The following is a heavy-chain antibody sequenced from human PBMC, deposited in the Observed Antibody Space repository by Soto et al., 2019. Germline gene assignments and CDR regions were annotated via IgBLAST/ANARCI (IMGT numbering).Heavy chain of an antibody. V-gene: IGHV3-30*03. D-gene: IGHD1-26*01. CDR3: VQGASTAHQPLDS. Sequence: GGSLRLSCAASGFIFRNFGMHWVRRAPGKGLEWVAAISGDGNDKYYADSMKGRLTISRDNFNNTLYLQLNSLRPEDTAVYHCVQGASTAHQPLDSWGQGVLVTVSS. CDR1: GFIFRNFG. J-gene: IGHJ4*02. CDR2: ISGDGNDK.